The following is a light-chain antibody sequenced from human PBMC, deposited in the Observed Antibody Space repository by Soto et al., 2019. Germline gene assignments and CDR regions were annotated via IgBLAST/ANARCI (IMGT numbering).Light chain of an antibody. CDR2: DAS. Sequence: EIVLTQSPATLSLSPGERATLSCRASQSVSSYLAWYQQKPGQAPRLLIYDASNRATGIPARFSGSGSGTDFTLTISSLEPEDLAVYYCQQRSNWRHTFGGGTKVEIK. J-gene: IGKJ4*01. V-gene: IGKV3-11*01. CDR1: QSVSSY. CDR3: QQRSNWRHT.